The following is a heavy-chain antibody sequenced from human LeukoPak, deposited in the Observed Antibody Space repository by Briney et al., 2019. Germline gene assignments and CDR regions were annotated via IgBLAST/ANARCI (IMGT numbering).Heavy chain of an antibody. D-gene: IGHD6-19*01. CDR2: INHGGST. CDR1: GGPFTGYY. Sequence: SETLSLTCAVYGGPFTGYYWSWIRQPPGKGLEWIGEINHGGSTSYNPSLESRVTISVDTSRKQFSLKLSSVTPADTAVYYCARDGAVALGYWFDPWGQGTLVTVSS. J-gene: IGHJ5*02. V-gene: IGHV4-34*01. CDR3: ARDGAVALGYWFDP.